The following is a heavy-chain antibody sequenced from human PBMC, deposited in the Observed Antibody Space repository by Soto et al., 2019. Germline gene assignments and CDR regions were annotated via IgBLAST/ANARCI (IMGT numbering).Heavy chain of an antibody. V-gene: IGHV1-69*12. Sequence: QVQLVQSGAEVKKPGSSVKVSCKASGGTFSSYAISWVRQAPGQGLEWMGGIIPIFGTANYAQKFQGRVTITADESTSTAYMELSSLRSEDTAVYYCASPECSGGSCYSDYDGMDVWGQGTTVTVSS. CDR3: ASPECSGGSCYSDYDGMDV. CDR2: IIPIFGTA. D-gene: IGHD2-15*01. J-gene: IGHJ6*02. CDR1: GGTFSSYA.